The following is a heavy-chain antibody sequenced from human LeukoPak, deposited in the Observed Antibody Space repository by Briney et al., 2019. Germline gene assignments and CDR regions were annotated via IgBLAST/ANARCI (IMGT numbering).Heavy chain of an antibody. Sequence: GGSLGLSCAASGFTFSSYAMSWVRQAPGKGLEWVPAISGSGGSTYYADSVKGRFTISRDNSKNTLYLQMNSLRAEDTAVYYCAKRMGSSGWYYGYWGQGTLVTVSS. D-gene: IGHD6-19*01. CDR1: GFTFSSYA. CDR2: ISGSGGST. J-gene: IGHJ4*02. V-gene: IGHV3-23*01. CDR3: AKRMGSSGWYYGY.